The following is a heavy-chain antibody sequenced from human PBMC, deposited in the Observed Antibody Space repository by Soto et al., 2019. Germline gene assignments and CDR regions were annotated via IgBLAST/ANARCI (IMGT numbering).Heavy chain of an antibody. CDR1: GFTFSNYS. CDR3: AKDRGRRSPVSGGMDV. V-gene: IGHV3-21*02. Sequence: EVQLVESGGGLVKPGGSLRLSWAASGFTFSNYSLNWVRQAPGKGLEWGSVISSRSNHIYYADSVRGRFTISRDNAKNSLYLQMNRPRAEDTAVYYCAKDRGRRSPVSGGMDVWGQGTTVTVSS. J-gene: IGHJ6*02. CDR2: ISSRSNHI. D-gene: IGHD3-10*01.